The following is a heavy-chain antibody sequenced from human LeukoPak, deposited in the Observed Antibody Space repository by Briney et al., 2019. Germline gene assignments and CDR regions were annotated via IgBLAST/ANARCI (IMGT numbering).Heavy chain of an antibody. CDR2: ISYDGSNK. J-gene: IGHJ6*02. D-gene: IGHD2-2*01. CDR1: GFTFSSYA. CDR3: ARDQSTYYYYYGMDV. Sequence: PGRSLRLSCAASGFTFSSYAMHWVRQAPGKGLEWVAVISYDGSNKYCADSVKGRFTISRDNSKNTLYLQMNSLRAEDTAVYYCARDQSTYYYYYGMDVWGQGTTVTVSS. V-gene: IGHV3-30-3*01.